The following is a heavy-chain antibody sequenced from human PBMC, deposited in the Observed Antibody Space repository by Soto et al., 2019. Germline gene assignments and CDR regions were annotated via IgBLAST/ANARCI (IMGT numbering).Heavy chain of an antibody. Sequence: VQLVESGGGLVKPGGSLRLSCAASGFTFSTYSMNWVRQAPGKGLEWVSSISSTSSYIYYADSVKGRFTISRDNANNSLYLQMTSLRPEDTAVYYCARGPDFWSGYSVIWFDPWGQGTLVTVSS. CDR1: GFTFSTYS. CDR3: ARGPDFWSGYSVIWFDP. D-gene: IGHD3-3*01. CDR2: ISSTSSYI. J-gene: IGHJ5*02. V-gene: IGHV3-21*01.